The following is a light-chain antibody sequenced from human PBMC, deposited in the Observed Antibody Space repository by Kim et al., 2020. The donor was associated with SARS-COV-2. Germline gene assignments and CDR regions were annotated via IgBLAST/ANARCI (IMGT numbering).Light chain of an antibody. CDR3: QSYDSSLSGSGV. CDR1: SPNTGAGYD. CDR2: GNS. V-gene: IGLV1-40*01. Sequence: VPISGTGSSPNTGAGYDVHWYQQLPGTAPKLLIYGNSNRPSGVPDRFSGSKSGTSASLAITGLQAEDEADYYCQSYDSSLSGSGVFGTGTKVTVL. J-gene: IGLJ1*01.